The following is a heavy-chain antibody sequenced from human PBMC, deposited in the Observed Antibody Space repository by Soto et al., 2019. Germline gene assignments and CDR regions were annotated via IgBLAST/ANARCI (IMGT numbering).Heavy chain of an antibody. D-gene: IGHD2-15*01. CDR1: GYTFSTSW. J-gene: IGHJ6*02. Sequence: GESLKISCEGSGYTFSTSWLAWVRQMPGKGLEWIVIIYPDDSGTRYSRSFQGQVTFSADKSIRTAYLQWRSLKASDTAMYYCARQRGKILSRQGPYGMDVVGQGTPVTVSS. V-gene: IGHV5-51*01. CDR2: IYPDDSGT. CDR3: ARQRGKILSRQGPYGMDV.